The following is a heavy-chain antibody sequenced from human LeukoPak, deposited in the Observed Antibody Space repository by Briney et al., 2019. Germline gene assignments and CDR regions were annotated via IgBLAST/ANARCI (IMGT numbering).Heavy chain of an antibody. CDR2: NYSGGST. D-gene: IGHD3-16*01. CDR3: VRDKGDDVGHT. J-gene: IGHJ4*02. Sequence: GGSLRLSCAPSGLTVRSNYMSWVRQAPGKGLEWVSVNYSGGSTFHADSVKGRFTISRDNSKNTLYLQMNRLSPEDTAVYYCVRDKGDDVGHTWGQGTPVTDCS. CDR1: GLTVRSNY. V-gene: IGHV3-66*01.